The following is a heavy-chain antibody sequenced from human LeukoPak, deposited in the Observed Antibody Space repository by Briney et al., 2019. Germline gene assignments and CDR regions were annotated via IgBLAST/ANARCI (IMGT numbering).Heavy chain of an antibody. CDR2: IWYDGSNK. D-gene: IGHD2-2*01. Sequence: GRSLRLSCAASGSIFSSYGMHWGREAPGKGVEGGAGIWYDGSNKYYADTVKGRFTISRDNSKNPLYLQMNSLRAEDTAVYYCARRYCSSTSCYFSNWFNPWGQGTLVTVSS. J-gene: IGHJ5*02. CDR3: ARRYCSSTSCYFSNWFNP. V-gene: IGHV3-33*01. CDR1: GSIFSSYG.